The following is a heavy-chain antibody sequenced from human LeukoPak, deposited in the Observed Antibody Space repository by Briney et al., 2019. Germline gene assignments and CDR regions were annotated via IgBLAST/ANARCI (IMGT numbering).Heavy chain of an antibody. CDR2: IYYSGST. V-gene: IGHV4-59*01. Sequence: SETLSLTCTVSGGSISSYYWSWIRQPPGKGLEWIGYIYYSGSTSYNPSLKSRVTISVDTSKNQFSLKLNSVTAADTAVYYCAREDRYCSGGSCYSWGQGTLVTVSS. CDR1: GGSISSYY. CDR3: AREDRYCSGGSCYS. D-gene: IGHD2-15*01. J-gene: IGHJ4*02.